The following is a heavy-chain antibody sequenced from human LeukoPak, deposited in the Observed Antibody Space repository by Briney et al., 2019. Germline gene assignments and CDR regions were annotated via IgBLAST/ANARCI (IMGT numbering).Heavy chain of an antibody. Sequence: PSETLSLTCAVYGGSFSGYYWSWIRQPPGKGLEWIGEINHSGSTNYYPSLKSRVTISVDTSKNQFSLKLSSVTAADTAVYYCASTGTTEYYFDYWGQGTLVTVSS. J-gene: IGHJ4*02. V-gene: IGHV4-34*01. CDR3: ASTGTTEYYFDY. CDR1: GGSFSGYY. CDR2: INHSGST. D-gene: IGHD1-7*01.